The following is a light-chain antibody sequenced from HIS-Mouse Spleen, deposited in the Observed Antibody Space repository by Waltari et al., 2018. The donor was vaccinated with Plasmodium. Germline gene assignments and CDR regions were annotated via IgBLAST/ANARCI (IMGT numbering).Light chain of an antibody. V-gene: IGLV2-8*01. J-gene: IGLJ2*01. CDR3: SSYAGSNNLV. CDR2: EVS. Sequence: QSALTQPPPASGSPGQSVTIPCPGTSSDVGGYNYVSWYQQHPGTAPKLMIYEVSKRPSGVPDRFSGSKSGNTASLTVSGLQAEDEADYYCSSYAGSNNLVFGGGTKLTVL. CDR1: SSDVGGYNY.